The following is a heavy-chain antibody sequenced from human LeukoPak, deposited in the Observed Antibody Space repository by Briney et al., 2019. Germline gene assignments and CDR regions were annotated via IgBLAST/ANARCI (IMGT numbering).Heavy chain of an antibody. V-gene: IGHV3-64*01. Sequence: PGGSLRLSCAASGFTFSSYAMHWVRQAPGKGLEYVSSITTNGGSTYYANSVKGRFTISRDNSKNTLYLQMGSLRVEDMAVYFCARVKGSYSVDYWGQGTLVTVSS. CDR3: ARVKGSYSVDY. J-gene: IGHJ4*02. CDR2: ITTNGGST. CDR1: GFTFSSYA. D-gene: IGHD3-10*01.